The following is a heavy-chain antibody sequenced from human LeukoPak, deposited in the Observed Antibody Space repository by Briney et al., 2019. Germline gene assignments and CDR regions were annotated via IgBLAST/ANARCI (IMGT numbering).Heavy chain of an antibody. D-gene: IGHD3-3*01. Sequence: SETLSLTCTVSGYSITRGYFWGWIRQSPGKGLEWIASMFHSGSTYYNPSPKSRVTMSVDTSKNQFSLKLSSVTAADTAVYYCARENHDFWSGYSFNWFDPWGQGTLATVSS. CDR3: ARENHDFWSGYSFNWFDP. J-gene: IGHJ5*02. V-gene: IGHV4-38-2*02. CDR1: GYSITRGYF. CDR2: MFHSGST.